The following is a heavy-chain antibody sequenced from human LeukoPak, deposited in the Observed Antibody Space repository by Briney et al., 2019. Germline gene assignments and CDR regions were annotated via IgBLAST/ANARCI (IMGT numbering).Heavy chain of an antibody. J-gene: IGHJ6*03. CDR2: LVTYNGNT. CDR1: GYTFPSYG. CDR3: AKTTVTSEEYYYYYMDV. V-gene: IGHV1-18*01. Sequence: ASVKVSCNTSGYTFPSYGVSWVRQAPGQGLEWMGWLVTYNGNTYYSQKFQGRVTMTTDTFTSTAYLELRSLRSDDTAVYYCAKTTVTSEEYYYYYMDVWGKGTTVTVSS. D-gene: IGHD4-11*01.